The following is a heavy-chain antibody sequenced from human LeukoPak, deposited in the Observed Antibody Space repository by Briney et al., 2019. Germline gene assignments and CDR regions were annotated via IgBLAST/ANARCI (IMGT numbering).Heavy chain of an antibody. CDR3: AREAAGDIVVVVAATMELGDAFDI. J-gene: IGHJ3*02. V-gene: IGHV1-2*02. Sequence: ASVKVSCKASGGTFSSYAISWVRQAPGQGLEWMGWINPNSGGTNYAQKFQGRVTMTRDTSISTAYMELSRLRSDDTAVYYCAREAAGDIVVVVAATMELGDAFDIWGQGTMVTVSS. CDR2: INPNSGGT. D-gene: IGHD2-15*01. CDR1: GGTFSSYA.